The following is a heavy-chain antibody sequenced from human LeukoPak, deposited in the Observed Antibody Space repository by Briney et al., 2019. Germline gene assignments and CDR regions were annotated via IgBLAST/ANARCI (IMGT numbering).Heavy chain of an antibody. CDR1: GGSFSDYY. Sequence: SETLSLTCGASGGSFSDYYWSWIRQPPGKGLEWIGEIIHSGATSSSPSLKGRVTISMDPSKNQFSLRLSSVTAADTAVYYCARGRFSVYYFDYWGQGSLVTVSS. D-gene: IGHD3-3*02. CDR3: ARGRFSVYYFDY. CDR2: IIHSGAT. J-gene: IGHJ4*02. V-gene: IGHV4-34*01.